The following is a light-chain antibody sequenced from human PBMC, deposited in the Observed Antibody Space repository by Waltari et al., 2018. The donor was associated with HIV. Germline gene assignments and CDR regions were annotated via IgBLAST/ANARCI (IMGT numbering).Light chain of an antibody. CDR1: QTISMY. Sequence: DIQMTQSPSSLSASIGDRVTITCRASQTISMYLNWYQQKPGAAPNLLIYGATSLQSGVPFRFSGSRSGTDYTLTISSLQPDDFATYYCQQSYSSPLTFGPGTKVD. V-gene: IGKV1-39*01. J-gene: IGKJ3*01. CDR3: QQSYSSPLT. CDR2: GAT.